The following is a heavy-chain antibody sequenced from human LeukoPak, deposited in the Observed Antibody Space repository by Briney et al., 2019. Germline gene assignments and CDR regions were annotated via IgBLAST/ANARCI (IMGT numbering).Heavy chain of an antibody. CDR3: APRGRGY. D-gene: IGHD3-10*01. CDR1: GFTFSSYS. J-gene: IGHJ4*02. V-gene: IGHV3-21*01. Sequence: GGSLRLSCAASGFTFSSYSMNWVRQVPGKGLEWVSSISSSSSYIYYADSVKGRSTISRDNAKNSLYLQMNSLRAEDTAVYYCAPRGRGYWGQGTLVTVSS. CDR2: ISSSSSYI.